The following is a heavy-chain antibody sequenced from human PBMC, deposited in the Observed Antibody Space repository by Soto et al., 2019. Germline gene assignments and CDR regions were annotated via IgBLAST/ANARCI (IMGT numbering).Heavy chain of an antibody. V-gene: IGHV4-34*01. Sequence: SETLSLTCSVYRGSFSGYYWSWIREPPGKGLEWIGEINHSGSTNYNPSLKSRVTISVDTSKNHFSLKLSSVTAADTAVYYCARKRRGEQLARYQYGMDVWGQWTTVTGS. CDR1: RGSFSGYY. CDR2: INHSGST. D-gene: IGHD6-6*01. J-gene: IGHJ6*02. CDR3: ARKRRGEQLARYQYGMDV.